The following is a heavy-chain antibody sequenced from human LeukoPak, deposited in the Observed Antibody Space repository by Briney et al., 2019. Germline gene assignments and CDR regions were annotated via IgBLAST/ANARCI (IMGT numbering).Heavy chain of an antibody. CDR2: INQVGTET. CDR1: GFTFANYY. CDR3: TQLLLRGPTA. V-gene: IGHV3-7*01. D-gene: IGHD3-10*01. Sequence: GGSLRLSCAVSGFTFANYYMSWVRQAPGKGLEWVANINQVGTETFYVDSVKGRFAISRDNAKNSLYLQMSSLRAEDTAVYYCTQLLLRGPTAWGQGTLVTVSS. J-gene: IGHJ4*02.